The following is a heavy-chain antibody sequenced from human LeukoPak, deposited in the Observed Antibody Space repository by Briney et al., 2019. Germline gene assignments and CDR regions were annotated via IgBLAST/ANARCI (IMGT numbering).Heavy chain of an antibody. CDR3: ARERGTASGSSTSPDAFDI. CDR2: IYTSGST. J-gene: IGHJ3*02. D-gene: IGHD2-2*01. Sequence: SETLSLTCTVSGGSTSSYYWSWIRQPAGKGLEWIGRIYTSGSTNYNPSLKSRVTMSVDTSKNQFSLKLSSVTAADTAVYYCARERGTASGSSTSPDAFDIWGQGTMVTVSS. CDR1: GGSTSSYY. V-gene: IGHV4-4*07.